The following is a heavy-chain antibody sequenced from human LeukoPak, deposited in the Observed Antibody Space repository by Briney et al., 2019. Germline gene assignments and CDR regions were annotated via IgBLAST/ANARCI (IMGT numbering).Heavy chain of an antibody. CDR1: GYTFTGYY. Sequence: ASVKVSCKASGYTFTGYYMHWVRPAPGQKLECMEWINPHSGATYYARKFQGRVTMPSDTSISTAYMELSRLRSDNTAVYYCARQLAAAGYYFDYWGQGTLVTVSS. J-gene: IGHJ4*02. CDR2: INPHSGAT. CDR3: ARQLAAAGYYFDY. V-gene: IGHV1-2*02. D-gene: IGHD6-13*01.